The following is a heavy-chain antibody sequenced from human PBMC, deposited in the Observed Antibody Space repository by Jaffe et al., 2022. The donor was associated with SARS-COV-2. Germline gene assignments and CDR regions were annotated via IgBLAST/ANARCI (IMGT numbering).Heavy chain of an antibody. V-gene: IGHV3-7*01. Sequence: EVQLVESGGGLVQPGGSLRLSCAASGFTFSIYWMSWVRQAPGKGLEWVANIKHDGSEKYYVDSVKGRFTVSRDNAKNSLYLQMNSLRAEDTAVYYCASYYFHNVDVWGKGTTVTVSS. J-gene: IGHJ6*03. CDR1: GFTFSIYW. CDR2: IKHDGSEK. CDR3: ASYYFHNVDV.